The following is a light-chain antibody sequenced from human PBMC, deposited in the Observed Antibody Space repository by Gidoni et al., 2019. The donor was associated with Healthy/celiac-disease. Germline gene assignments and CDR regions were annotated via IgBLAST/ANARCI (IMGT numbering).Light chain of an antibody. J-gene: IGLJ2*01. V-gene: IGLV2-11*01. CDR1: SSDVGGYNY. CDR2: DVS. CDR3: CSYAGSYRRV. Sequence: QSALTQPRSVSGSSGQSVTISCTGTSSDVGGYNYVSWYQQHPGKAPKLMIYDVSKRPSGVPDRFSGSKSGNTASLTISGLQAEDEADYYCCSYAGSYRRVFGGGTKLTVL.